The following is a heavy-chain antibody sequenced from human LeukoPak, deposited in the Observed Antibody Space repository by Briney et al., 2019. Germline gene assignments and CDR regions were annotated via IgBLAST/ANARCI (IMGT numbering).Heavy chain of an antibody. D-gene: IGHD3-22*01. CDR1: GFTFSSYG. CDR2: IRYDGSNK. CDR3: ARDSNPYYYDSSGYLL. J-gene: IGHJ4*02. Sequence: GGSLRLSCAASGFTFSSYGMHWVRQAPGKGLEWVAFIRYDGSNKYYADSVKGRFTISRDNSKNTLYLQMNSLRAEDTAVYYCARDSNPYYYDSSGYLLWGQGTLVTVSS. V-gene: IGHV3-30*02.